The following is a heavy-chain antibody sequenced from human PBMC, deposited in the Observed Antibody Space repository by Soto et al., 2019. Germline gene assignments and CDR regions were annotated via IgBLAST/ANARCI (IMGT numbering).Heavy chain of an antibody. CDR3: ARALGYSGYAGMDV. J-gene: IGHJ6*02. D-gene: IGHD5-12*01. CDR1: GYTFTIYG. CDR2: ISPDNGNT. Sequence: QVQLVQSGGEVEKPEASVKVSCKASGYTFTIYGINWVRQAPGQGLEWMGWISPDNGNTNYAQKLQGRVTMTTDTSTSTAYMELRSLRSDDTAVYYCARALGYSGYAGMDVWGQGTAVTVSS. V-gene: IGHV1-18*01.